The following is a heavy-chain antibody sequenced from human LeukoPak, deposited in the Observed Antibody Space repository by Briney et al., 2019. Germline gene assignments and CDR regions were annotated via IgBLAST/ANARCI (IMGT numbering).Heavy chain of an antibody. CDR2: IRGKAYGGTT. CDR3: TRDTRGGVSAAGPV. J-gene: IGHJ4*02. D-gene: IGHD6-13*01. Sequence: PGGFLRLSCTASGFTLGDFATSWFRQAPGKGLEWVGFIRGKAYGGTTEYAASVKGRFTISRDDSKSIAYLQMNSLKTEDTAVYYCTRDTRGGVSAAGPVWGQGTLVTVSS. CDR1: GFTLGDFA. V-gene: IGHV3-49*03.